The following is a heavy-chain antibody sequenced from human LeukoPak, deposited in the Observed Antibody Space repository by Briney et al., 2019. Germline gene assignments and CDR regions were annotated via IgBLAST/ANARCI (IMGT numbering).Heavy chain of an antibody. CDR3: ARDHSTSWTNWFDP. CDR1: GFTFSNYE. CDR2: ISSGGTTI. V-gene: IGHV3-48*03. D-gene: IGHD2-2*01. Sequence: PGGSLRLPCAASGFTFSNYEMNWVRQAPGKGLEWVSYISSGGTTIYYADSVKGRFTISRDNAKNSLYLQMNSLRAEDTAVYYCARDHSTSWTNWFDPWGQGTLVTVSS. J-gene: IGHJ5*02.